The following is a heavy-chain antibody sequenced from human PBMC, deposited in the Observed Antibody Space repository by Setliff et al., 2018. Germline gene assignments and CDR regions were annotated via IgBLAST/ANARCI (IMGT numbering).Heavy chain of an antibody. D-gene: IGHD2-8*02. CDR3: TVYNTGSSKDHY. V-gene: IGHV4-38-2*02. CDR2: IYHSGSV. CDR1: GDSISSTYH. J-gene: IGHJ4*02. Sequence: SETLSLTCNVSGDSISSTYHWGWIRQSPGKGLEWIGTIYHSGSVYYNPSLKSRVTISVDTSKNQFSLKLSSVTAADTALYYCTVYNTGSSKDHYWGQGTPVTVSS.